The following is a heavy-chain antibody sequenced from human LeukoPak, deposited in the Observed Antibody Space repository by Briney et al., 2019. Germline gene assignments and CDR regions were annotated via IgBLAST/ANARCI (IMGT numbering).Heavy chain of an antibody. CDR2: ISYDGSNK. CDR1: GFTFSSYA. CDR3: AKDFGSGYYYYYGMDV. D-gene: IGHD3-16*01. Sequence: GRSLRLSCAASGFTFSSYAMHWVRQAPGKGLEWVAVISYDGSNKYYADSVKGRFTISRDNSKNTLYLQMNSLRAEDTAVYYCAKDFGSGYYYYYGMDVWGQGTTVTVSS. J-gene: IGHJ6*02. V-gene: IGHV3-30*18.